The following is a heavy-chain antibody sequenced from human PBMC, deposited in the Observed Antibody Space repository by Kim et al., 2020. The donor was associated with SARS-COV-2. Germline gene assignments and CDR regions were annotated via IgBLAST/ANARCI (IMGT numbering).Heavy chain of an antibody. V-gene: IGHV1-18*04. CDR1: GYTFTSYG. Sequence: ASVKVSCKASGYTFTSYGISWVRQAPGQGLEWMGWISAYNGNTNYAQKLQGRVTMTTDTSTSTAYMELRSLRSDDTAVYYCAREGAGAVAGTSEFDYWGQGTLVTVSS. CDR3: AREGAGAVAGTSEFDY. CDR2: ISAYNGNT. D-gene: IGHD6-19*01. J-gene: IGHJ4*02.